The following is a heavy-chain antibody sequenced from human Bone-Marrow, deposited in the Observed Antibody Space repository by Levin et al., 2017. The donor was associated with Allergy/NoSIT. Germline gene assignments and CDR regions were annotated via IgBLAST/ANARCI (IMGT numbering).Heavy chain of an antibody. J-gene: IGHJ4*02. Sequence: PSETLSLTCTVSGGSISSSSYYWGWIRQPPGKGLEWIGSIYYRGSTYYNPSLRRRVTISVDTSKNQFSLKLSSVTAADTAVYYCARSAGGRILGFCNGGSCLYYFDYWGQGTLVTVSS. CDR1: GGSISSSSYY. CDR3: ARSAGGRILGFCNGGSCLYYFDY. D-gene: IGHD2-15*01. CDR2: IYYRGST. V-gene: IGHV4-39*01.